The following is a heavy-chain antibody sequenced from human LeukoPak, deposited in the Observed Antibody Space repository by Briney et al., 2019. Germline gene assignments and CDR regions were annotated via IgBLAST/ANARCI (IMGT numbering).Heavy chain of an antibody. CDR2: INHSGST. CDR1: GGSFSGYY. Sequence: PSETLSLTCAVYGGSFSGYYWSWIRQPPGKGLEWIGEINHSGSTNYNPSLKSRVTISVDTSKNQFSLKLSSVTAADTAVYYCARGERYIAVAAFDYWGQGTLVTVSS. CDR3: ARGERYIAVAAFDY. J-gene: IGHJ4*02. D-gene: IGHD6-19*01. V-gene: IGHV4-34*01.